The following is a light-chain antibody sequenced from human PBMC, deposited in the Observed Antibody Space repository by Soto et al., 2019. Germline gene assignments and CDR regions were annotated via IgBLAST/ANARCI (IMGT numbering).Light chain of an antibody. Sequence: QSALTQPASVSGSPGQSSTISCTGTSSDVGGYNYVSWYQQHPGKAPKLMIYDVSNRPSGVSNRFSGSKSGNTACLTISGLQAEDEADYYCSSYTSSSTLVVFGGGTQLTVL. CDR2: DVS. CDR3: SSYTSSSTLVV. CDR1: SSDVGGYNY. V-gene: IGLV2-14*01. J-gene: IGLJ2*01.